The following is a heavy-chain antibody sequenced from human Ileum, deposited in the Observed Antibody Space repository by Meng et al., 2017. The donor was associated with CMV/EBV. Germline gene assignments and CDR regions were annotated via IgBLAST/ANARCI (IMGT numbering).Heavy chain of an antibody. CDR3: VRNLIRGWGYDM. V-gene: IGHV1-2*02. Sequence: QVQLVQSGAEVKKPGASVKVSCKASGYTFTAFYIHWVRQTPVQGLEWMGWIHPNTGDTKYAQKFWGRFTMTRATSINTAYMELNSLTSDDTAVYYCVRNLIRGWGYDMWGRGTLVTVSS. D-gene: IGHD6-19*01. CDR1: GYTFTAFY. J-gene: IGHJ4*02. CDR2: IHPNTGDT.